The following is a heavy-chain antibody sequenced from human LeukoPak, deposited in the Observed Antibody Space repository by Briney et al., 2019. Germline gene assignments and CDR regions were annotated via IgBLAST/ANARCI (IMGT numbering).Heavy chain of an antibody. CDR2: IYYSGST. Sequence: SETLSLTCTVSGGSITNYYWSWIRQPPGKGLEWIGYIYYSGSTYYSPSLESRVTISLDTSRNHFSLKLSSVTAADTAVYYCARGGNWFDPWGQEPWSPSPQ. J-gene: IGHJ5*02. V-gene: IGHV4-59*01. CDR1: GGSITNYY. CDR3: ARGGNWFDP.